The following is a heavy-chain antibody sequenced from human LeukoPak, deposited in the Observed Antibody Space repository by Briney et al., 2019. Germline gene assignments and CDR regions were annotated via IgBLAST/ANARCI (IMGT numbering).Heavy chain of an antibody. CDR2: ISSSSYT. V-gene: IGHV3-21*01. D-gene: IGHD5-24*01. CDR3: ARASDGYTGVDY. CDR1: GFTFSSYS. J-gene: IGHJ4*02. Sequence: GGSLRLSCAASGFTFSSYSMNWVRQAPGKGLEWVSSISSSSYTYYEDSVKGRFTISRDNAKNSLYLQMNSLRAEDTAVYYCARASDGYTGVDYWGQGTLVTVSS.